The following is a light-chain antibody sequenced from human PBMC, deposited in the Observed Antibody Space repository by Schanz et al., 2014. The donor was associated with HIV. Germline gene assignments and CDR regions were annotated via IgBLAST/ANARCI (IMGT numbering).Light chain of an antibody. Sequence: IQMTQSPSTLSASVGDTVTITCRASQGISSALAWYQLKPGKTPKLLIYDASSLGSGVPSRFSGSGSGTEFALTISGLQPDDFATYFCLQYDSDSWTFGQGTKLDIQ. CDR2: DAS. CDR1: QGISSA. V-gene: IGKV1-13*02. CDR3: LQYDSDSWT. J-gene: IGKJ2*02.